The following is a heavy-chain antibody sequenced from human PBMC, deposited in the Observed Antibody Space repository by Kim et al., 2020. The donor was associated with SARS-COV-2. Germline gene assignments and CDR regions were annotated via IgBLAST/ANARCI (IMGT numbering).Heavy chain of an antibody. Sequence: VKGRFTISRDNAKNSLYLPMNSLRAEDTALYYCAKADFYYDSSGYPWSFDIWGQGTMVTVSS. D-gene: IGHD3-22*01. V-gene: IGHV3-9*01. CDR3: AKADFYYDSSGYPWSFDI. J-gene: IGHJ3*02.